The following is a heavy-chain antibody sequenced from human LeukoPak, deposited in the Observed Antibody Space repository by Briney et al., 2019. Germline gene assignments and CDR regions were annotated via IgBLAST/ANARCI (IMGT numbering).Heavy chain of an antibody. D-gene: IGHD6-19*01. CDR2: IGSSGTTI. V-gene: IGHV3-48*03. Sequence: GGSLRLSCAVSGFPFSIYEMNWVRQAPGKVLEWVSNIGSSGTTIYYADSVKGRFSISRDNAKSSLYLQMNSLRVEDTAVYYCALLAVASDFDYWGQGALVTVSS. CDR1: GFPFSIYE. J-gene: IGHJ4*02. CDR3: ALLAVASDFDY.